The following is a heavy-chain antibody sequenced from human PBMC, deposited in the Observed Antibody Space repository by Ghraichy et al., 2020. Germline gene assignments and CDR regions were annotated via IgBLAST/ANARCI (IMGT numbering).Heavy chain of an antibody. D-gene: IGHD6-13*01. CDR3: AKAIRVETTRNSSSWNGGAFDT. CDR2: ISGSGCTK. V-gene: IGHV3-23*01. CDR1: GFTFSSYA. Sequence: GGSLRLSCAASGFTFSSYAMSWVRQAPGKGLEWVSGISGSGCTKYHTDSRKGRFTISKDNSKNTLYVQMNSLRAEDAAVYYCAKAIRVETTRNSSSWNGGAFDTWCQGTMVTVSS. J-gene: IGHJ3*02.